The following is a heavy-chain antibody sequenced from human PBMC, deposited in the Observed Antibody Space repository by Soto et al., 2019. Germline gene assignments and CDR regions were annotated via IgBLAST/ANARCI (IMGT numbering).Heavy chain of an antibody. CDR3: ARDYPYSYAAESYYHFVY. D-gene: IGHD3-10*01. J-gene: IGHJ4*02. V-gene: IGHV4-30-4*01. CDR1: GGTISRGDYY. CDR2: NYYSGIN. Sequence: KSWETLSLTCTVSGGTISRGDYYWIWIRHAPGLDLAWIGYNYYSGINAYGPTLKSRVTISVDTSKTQYSLKLSSVTAADTAVYYCARDYPYSYAAESYYHFVYWGQGTLVTVSS.